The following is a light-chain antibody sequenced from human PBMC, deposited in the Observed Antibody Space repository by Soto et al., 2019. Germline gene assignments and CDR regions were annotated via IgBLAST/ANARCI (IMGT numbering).Light chain of an antibody. CDR3: QQRSHWPPIT. CDR2: DAS. Sequence: EIVMTQSPATLSLSPGERATLSCRASQSVSNYLAWYQQKPGQPPRLLIYDASNRATGIPARFIGSGSGTDFTLTISSLEPEDFAVYFCQQRSHWPPITFGQGTRLEIK. J-gene: IGKJ5*01. V-gene: IGKV3-11*01. CDR1: QSVSNY.